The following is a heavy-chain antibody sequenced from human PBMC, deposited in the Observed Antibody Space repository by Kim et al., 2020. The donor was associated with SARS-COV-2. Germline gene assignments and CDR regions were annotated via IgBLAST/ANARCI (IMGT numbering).Heavy chain of an antibody. D-gene: IGHD6-13*01. V-gene: IGHV3-11*05. CDR3: ARVALGSSSWYWFDP. Sequence: GGSLRLSCAASGFTFSDYYMSWILQAPGKGLEWLSYISSVTNYTNYADSVEGRFTISRDNAKNSLFLQMNSLRAEDTAVYYCARVALGSSSWYWFDPWG. CDR2: ISSVTNYT. J-gene: IGHJ5*02. CDR1: GFTFSDYY.